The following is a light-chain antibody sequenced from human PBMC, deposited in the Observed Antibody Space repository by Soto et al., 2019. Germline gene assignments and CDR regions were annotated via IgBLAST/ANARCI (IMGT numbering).Light chain of an antibody. V-gene: IGKV1D-12*01. Sequence: QVSQSQTSVPASLGDRVTVPXRASQDVRGRLAWYQQKPGKAPXLXXYAASSLQSGVQSRFSGSGSRTDFTLTIRGLQPVDWATYYCQQPSRFSTTFGQATHWRL. J-gene: IGKJ5*01. CDR1: QDVRGR. CDR2: AAS. CDR3: QQPSRFSTT.